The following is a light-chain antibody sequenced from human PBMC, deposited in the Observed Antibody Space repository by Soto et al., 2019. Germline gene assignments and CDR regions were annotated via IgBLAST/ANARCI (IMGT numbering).Light chain of an antibody. Sequence: EIVLTQSPGTLSLSPGASATLSCSASLSVSSSDFGWYQHKPGQAPRLLIYAASGTATGIQDRFSGSGSGTDFPLTISRLAPEDFAVYYWQQYGSSALTFGHGTKVELK. CDR1: LSVSSSD. CDR3: QQYGSSALT. V-gene: IGKV3-20*01. J-gene: IGKJ1*01. CDR2: AAS.